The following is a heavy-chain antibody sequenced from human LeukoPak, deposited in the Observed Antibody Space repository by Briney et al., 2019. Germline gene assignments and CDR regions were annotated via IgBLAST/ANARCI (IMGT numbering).Heavy chain of an antibody. J-gene: IGHJ5*02. CDR3: AKASFGVDNNWFDP. D-gene: IGHD3-3*01. CDR2: ISSSSSYI. CDR1: GFTFSSYS. V-gene: IGHV3-21*04. Sequence: GGSLRLSCAASGFTFSSYSMNWVRQTPGKGLEWVSSISSSSSYIYYADSVKGRFTISRDNAKNSLYLQMNSLRAEDTAVYYCAKASFGVDNNWFDPWGQGTLVTVSS.